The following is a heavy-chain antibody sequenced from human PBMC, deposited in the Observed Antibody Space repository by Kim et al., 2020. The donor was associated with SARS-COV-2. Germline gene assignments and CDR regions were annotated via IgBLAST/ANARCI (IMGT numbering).Heavy chain of an antibody. CDR3: NYYDSSGYYYVDY. D-gene: IGHD3-22*01. J-gene: IGHJ4*02. Sequence: AASVKGRFTISRDDSKSIAYLQMNSLKTEDTAVYYCNYYDSSGYYYVDYWGQGTLVTVSS. V-gene: IGHV3-49*02.